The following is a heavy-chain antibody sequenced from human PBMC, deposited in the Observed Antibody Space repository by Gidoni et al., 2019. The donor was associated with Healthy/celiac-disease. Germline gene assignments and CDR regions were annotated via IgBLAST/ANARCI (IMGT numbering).Heavy chain of an antibody. Sequence: EVQLVESGGGLVKPGGSLGLSCAASGFTFSSDSMNWVRQAPGKGLEWASSISSSSSYIYYADSVKGRFTISRDNAKNSLYLQMNSLRAEDTAVYYCARDNEYYDSSGYTNRYWGQGTLVTVSS. CDR1: GFTFSSDS. CDR2: ISSSSSYI. V-gene: IGHV3-21*01. CDR3: ARDNEYYDSSGYTNRY. J-gene: IGHJ4*02. D-gene: IGHD3-22*01.